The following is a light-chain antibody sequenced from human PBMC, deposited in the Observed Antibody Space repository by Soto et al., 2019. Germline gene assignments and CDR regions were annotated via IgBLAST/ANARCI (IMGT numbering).Light chain of an antibody. CDR2: GAS. Sequence: EIVLTQSPGTLSLSPGERATLSCWASQSVSSSYLAWYQQKPGQAPRLLISGASSRATGIPDRFSGSGSGTDFTLTISRLEPEDFAIYYCQQYGNSPITFGQGTRLEIK. CDR3: QQYGNSPIT. CDR1: QSVSSSY. V-gene: IGKV3-20*01. J-gene: IGKJ5*01.